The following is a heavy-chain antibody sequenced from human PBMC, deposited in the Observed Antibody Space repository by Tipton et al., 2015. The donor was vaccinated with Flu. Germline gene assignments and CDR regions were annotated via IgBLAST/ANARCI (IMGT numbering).Heavy chain of an antibody. J-gene: IGHJ6*02. V-gene: IGHV1-18*01. CDR3: ARVSTMPPFSYYYYGMDV. CDR2: ISAYNGNT. Sequence: QMQLVQSGAEVKKPGASVKVSCKASGYTFTSYGISWVRQAPGQGLEWMGWISAYNGNTNYAQKLQGRVTMTTDTSTSTAYMELRSLRSDDTAVYYCARVSTMPPFSYYYYGMDVWGQGTTVTVSS. CDR1: GYTFTSYG. D-gene: IGHD2-2*01.